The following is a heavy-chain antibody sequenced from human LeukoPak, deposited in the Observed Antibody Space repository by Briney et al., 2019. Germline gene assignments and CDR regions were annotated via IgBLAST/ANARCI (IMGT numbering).Heavy chain of an antibody. D-gene: IGHD3-3*01. V-gene: IGHV1-69*05. CDR1: GGTFSSYA. CDR3: ARESEVLYYFDY. J-gene: IGHJ4*02. Sequence: SVKVSCKASGGTFSSYAISWVRQAPGQGLEWMGGIIPIFGTANYAQKLQGRVTMTTDTSTSTAYMELRSLRSDDTAVYYCARESEVLYYFDYWGQGTLVTVSS. CDR2: IIPIFGTA.